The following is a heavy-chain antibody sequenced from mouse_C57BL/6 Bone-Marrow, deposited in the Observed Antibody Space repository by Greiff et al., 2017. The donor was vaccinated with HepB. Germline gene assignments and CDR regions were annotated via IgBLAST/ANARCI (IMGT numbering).Heavy chain of an antibody. CDR3: TTRGYYYGSSLYFDY. J-gene: IGHJ2*01. Sequence: VQLKQSGAELVRPGASVKLSCTASGFNIKDDYMHWVKQRPEQGLEWIGWIDPENGDTEYASKFQGKATITADTSSNTAYLQLSSLTSEDTAVYYCTTRGYYYGSSLYFDYWGQGTTLTVSS. CDR1: GFNIKDDY. V-gene: IGHV14-4*01. CDR2: IDPENGDT. D-gene: IGHD1-1*01.